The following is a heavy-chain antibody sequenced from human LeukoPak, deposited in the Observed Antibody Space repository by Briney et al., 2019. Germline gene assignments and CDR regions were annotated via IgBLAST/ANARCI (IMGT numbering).Heavy chain of an antibody. Sequence: GSVKVSCTASGYTFTSYGMSWVRQAPGQGLEWMGGINPNSGGTNFAKTFQGRVTMTRDKSISTAYMQVSRLRSEDTAVYYCARMRIGQQLERHYYYAMYVWGEGTTVTDSS. J-gene: IGHJ6*01. CDR3: ARMRIGQQLERHYYYAMYV. V-gene: IGHV1-2*02. CDR2: INPNSGGT. CDR1: GYTFTSYG. D-gene: IGHD6-13*01.